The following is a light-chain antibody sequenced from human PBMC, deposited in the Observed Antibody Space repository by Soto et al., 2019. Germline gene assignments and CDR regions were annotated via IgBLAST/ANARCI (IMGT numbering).Light chain of an antibody. CDR2: GAY. J-gene: IGKJ1*01. CDR3: QQYNNWPPWT. CDR1: QSVSSN. V-gene: IGKV3-15*01. Sequence: EIVMTQSPATLSVSPGERATLSCRASQSVSSNLAWYQQKPGQAPRLLIYGAYTRATGIPARFSGTVSGTEFTLTISSLQSEDFAVYYCQQYNNWPPWTFGQGTKVDIK.